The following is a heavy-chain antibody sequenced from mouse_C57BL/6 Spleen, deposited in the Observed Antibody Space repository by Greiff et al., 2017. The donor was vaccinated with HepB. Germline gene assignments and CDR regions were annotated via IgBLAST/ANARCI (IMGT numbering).Heavy chain of an antibody. CDR2: IDPSDSET. CDR3: ARGGLLRGYFDV. V-gene: IGHV1-52*01. J-gene: IGHJ1*03. Sequence: QVQLQQPGAELVRPGSSVKLSCKASGYTFTSYWMHWVKQRPIQGLEWIGNIDPSDSETHYNQEFKDKATLTVDKSSSTAYMQLSSLTSEDSAVYYCARGGLLRGYFDVWGTGTTVTVAS. CDR1: GYTFTSYW. D-gene: IGHD1-1*01.